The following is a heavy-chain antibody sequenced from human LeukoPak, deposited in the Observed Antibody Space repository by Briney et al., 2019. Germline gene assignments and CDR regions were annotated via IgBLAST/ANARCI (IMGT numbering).Heavy chain of an antibody. CDR3: ARGPTKYRLYYYYMDV. CDR1: GGTFSSYA. J-gene: IGHJ6*03. D-gene: IGHD2-2*01. CDR2: IIPIFGTA. Sequence: ASVKVSCKASGGTFSSYAISWVRQAPGQGLEWMGGIIPIFGTANYAQKFQGRVTITADESTSTAYMELSSLRSEDTAMYYCARGPTKYRLYYYYMDVWGKGTTVTVSS. V-gene: IGHV1-69*13.